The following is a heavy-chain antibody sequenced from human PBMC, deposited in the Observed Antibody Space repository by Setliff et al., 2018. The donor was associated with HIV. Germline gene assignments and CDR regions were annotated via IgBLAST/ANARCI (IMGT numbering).Heavy chain of an antibody. D-gene: IGHD3-3*01. CDR2: INHSGST. J-gene: IGHJ4*02. V-gene: IGHV4-34*01. Sequence: PSETLSLTCAVYGGSFSGSYWSWIRQPPGKGLEWIGEINHSGSTYYNPSLKSRVTISVDMSNNQFSLKVTSVTAADTAVYYCMRGRSITIFGVAYFDFWGQGTQVTVSS. CDR3: MRGRSITIFGVAYFDF. CDR1: GGSFSGSY.